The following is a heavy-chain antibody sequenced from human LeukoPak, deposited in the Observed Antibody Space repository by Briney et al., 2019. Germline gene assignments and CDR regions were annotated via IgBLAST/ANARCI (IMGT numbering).Heavy chain of an antibody. V-gene: IGHV3-7*01. D-gene: IGHD6-19*01. Sequence: PGGSLRLSCAASGFTFSSYWMSWVRQAPGKGLEWVANIKQDGSEKYYVDSVKGRFTISRDNAKNSLYPQMNSLRAEDTAVYYCARDRRESSGWYFDYWGQGTLVTVSS. J-gene: IGHJ4*02. CDR1: GFTFSSYW. CDR2: IKQDGSEK. CDR3: ARDRRESSGWYFDY.